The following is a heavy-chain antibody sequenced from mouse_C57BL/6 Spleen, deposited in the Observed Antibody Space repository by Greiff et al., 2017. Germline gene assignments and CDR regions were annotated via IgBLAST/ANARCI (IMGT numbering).Heavy chain of an antibody. CDR2: INPNNGGT. Sequence: EVQLQPSGPELVKPGASVTLSCKASGYTFPDYYMNWVKQSHGQSLAWIGDINPNNGGTSYNQKFKGKATLTVDKSSSTAYMDLTRLTSEDSAVYYCAGSQAAHIDYWGQGTTLTVSS. D-gene: IGHD3-1*01. J-gene: IGHJ2*01. V-gene: IGHV1-26*01. CDR1: GYTFPDYY. CDR3: AGSQAAHIDY.